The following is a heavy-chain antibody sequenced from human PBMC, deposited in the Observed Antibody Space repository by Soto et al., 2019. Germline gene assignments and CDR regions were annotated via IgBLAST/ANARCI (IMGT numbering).Heavy chain of an antibody. D-gene: IGHD3-3*01. CDR1: GFSLTTSGVG. J-gene: IGHJ4*02. CDR3: AHRVLRTVFGLVTTTAIYFDF. V-gene: IGHV2-5*02. CDR2: IYWDDDK. Sequence: QITLNESGPTVVRPTETLTLTCRFSGFSLTTSGVGVGWIRQSPGKAPEWLELIYWDDDKRYSASLKSRLTLTNDTAKNQVVLTVSDLDPTDTATYYCAHRVLRTVFGLVTTTAIYFDFWGQGTPVAVSS.